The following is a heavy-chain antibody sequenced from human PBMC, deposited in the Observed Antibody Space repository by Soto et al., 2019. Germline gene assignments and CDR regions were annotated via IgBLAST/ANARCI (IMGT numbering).Heavy chain of an antibody. CDR2: MSHSGGT. D-gene: IGHD1-1*01. J-gene: IGHJ3*02. CDR3: ARVERGTVTTVVDAFDI. CDR1: GGFVSSGSYY. V-gene: IGHV4-34*01. Sequence: QVQLQQWGAGLLKPSETLSLTCAVYGGFVSSGSYYWSWIRQPPGKGLEWIGEMSHSGGTHFNPSLKLRVTISVDTSKNQFSLRMSSVTAADTALYYCARVERGTVTTVVDAFDIWGPGTMVTVSS.